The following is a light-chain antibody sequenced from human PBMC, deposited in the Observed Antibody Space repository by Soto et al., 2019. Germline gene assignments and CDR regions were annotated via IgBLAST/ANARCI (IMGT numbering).Light chain of an antibody. CDR1: QSVLYNSDSKNY. Sequence: EIVMTQSPDSQAVSLGERSSIKCKSSQSVLYNSDSKNYLAWYQQKAGQPPKLLIYWASTRDSGVPDRFSGSGSGADFTLTIINLQAEDVAVYYCQQYYTTLSFGGGTKVEIK. V-gene: IGKV4-1*01. CDR2: WAS. J-gene: IGKJ4*01. CDR3: QQYYTTLS.